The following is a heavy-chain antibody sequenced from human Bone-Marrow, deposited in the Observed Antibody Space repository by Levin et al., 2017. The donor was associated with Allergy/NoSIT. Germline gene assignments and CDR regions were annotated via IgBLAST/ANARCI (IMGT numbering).Heavy chain of an antibody. D-gene: IGHD2-15*01. V-gene: IGHV4-34*01. J-gene: IGHJ4*02. CDR1: GGSFSGYY. CDR3: ARWWGSPREGADY. Sequence: LSQTLSLTCALYGGSFSGYYWSWIRQSPGKGLEWIGEINHRGGTDYNPSLRSRVTLSLDTSKNHFSLKLNSVTAADTAVYYCARWWGSPREGADYWGQGTLVTVSS. CDR2: INHRGGT.